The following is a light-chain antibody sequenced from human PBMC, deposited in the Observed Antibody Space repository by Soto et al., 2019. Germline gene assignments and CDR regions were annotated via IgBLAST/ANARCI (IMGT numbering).Light chain of an antibody. CDR1: SSDVGDYNF. Sequence: QSALTQPPSASGSPGQSVTISCTGTSSDVGDYNFVSWYQQHPGKAPKLMIYEVSERPSGVPDRFSGSKSGNTASLTVSGLQAEDEADYYCSSFSGSNNYVFGTGTNLTVL. V-gene: IGLV2-8*01. CDR2: EVS. CDR3: SSFSGSNNYV. J-gene: IGLJ1*01.